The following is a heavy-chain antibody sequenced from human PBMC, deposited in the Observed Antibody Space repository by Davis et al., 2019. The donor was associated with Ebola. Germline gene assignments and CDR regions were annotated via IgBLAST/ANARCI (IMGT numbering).Heavy chain of an antibody. CDR3: ARVGYYYDSSGYYDY. D-gene: IGHD3-22*01. CDR2: ISYDGSNK. V-gene: IGHV3-30-3*01. Sequence: GESLKISCAASGFTFSSYAMHWVRQAPGKGLEWAAVISYDGSNKYYADSVKGRFTISRDNSKNTLYLQMNSLRAEDTAVYYCARVGYYYDSSGYYDYWGQGTLVTVSS. J-gene: IGHJ4*02. CDR1: GFTFSSYA.